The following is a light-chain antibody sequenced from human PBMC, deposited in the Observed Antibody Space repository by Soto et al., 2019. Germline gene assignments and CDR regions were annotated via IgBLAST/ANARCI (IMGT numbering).Light chain of an antibody. Sequence: EIVLTQSPGTLSLSPGERATLSCRASQSVSSSYLAWYQQKPGQAPRLLIYGASSRATGIPDRFGGSGSGTDFTLTISRLEPEDFAVYYCQQYGSSPPTFGQGTKVDIK. V-gene: IGKV3-20*01. J-gene: IGKJ1*01. CDR1: QSVSSSY. CDR3: QQYGSSPPT. CDR2: GAS.